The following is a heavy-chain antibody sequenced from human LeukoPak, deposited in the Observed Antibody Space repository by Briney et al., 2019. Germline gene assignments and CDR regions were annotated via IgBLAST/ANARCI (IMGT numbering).Heavy chain of an antibody. CDR3: AELGITMIGGV. J-gene: IGHJ6*04. V-gene: IGHV3-48*03. Sequence: GGSLRLSCAASGFTFSSYEMNWVRQAPGKGLEWVSYISSSGSTIYYADSVKGRFTISRDDAKNSLYLQMNSLRAGDTAVYYCAELGITMIGGVWGKGTTVTISS. CDR1: GFTFSSYE. CDR2: ISSSGSTI. D-gene: IGHD3-10*02.